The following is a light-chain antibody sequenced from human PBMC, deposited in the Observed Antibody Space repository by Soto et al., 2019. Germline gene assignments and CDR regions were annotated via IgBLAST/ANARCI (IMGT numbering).Light chain of an antibody. J-gene: IGKJ4*01. CDR2: AAS. Sequence: DIQMTQSPSSLSASVGDRVTITCRASQSIISYLNWYQQKPGKAPKLLIYAASSLQSGVPSRFSGSGSGTDFTLTISSLQPEDFATYYCQQRYNTPLTFGGGTKVEIK. CDR1: QSIISY. V-gene: IGKV1-39*01. CDR3: QQRYNTPLT.